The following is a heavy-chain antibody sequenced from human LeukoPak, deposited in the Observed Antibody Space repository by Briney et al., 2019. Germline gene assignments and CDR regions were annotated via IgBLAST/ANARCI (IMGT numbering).Heavy chain of an antibody. J-gene: IGHJ6*02. D-gene: IGHD5-12*01. CDR3: ARGRRGDYYYYGMEDV. CDR2: IYHSGSP. V-gene: IGHV4-4*02. CDR1: GGSISSNNW. Sequence: PSETLSLTCAVSGGSISSNNWWGWVRQPPGKGLEWIGGIYHSGSPNYNPSLKSRVTISVDTSKNQFSLKLSSVTAADTAVYYCARGRRGDYYYYGMEDVWGQGTTVTVSS.